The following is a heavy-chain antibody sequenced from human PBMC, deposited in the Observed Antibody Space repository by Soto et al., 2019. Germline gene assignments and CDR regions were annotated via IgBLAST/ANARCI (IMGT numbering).Heavy chain of an antibody. Sequence: EVKFLESGGGLVQPGGSLRLSCKTSGFIFSEYTMSWVRQAPGKGMDWVSAIYSGGTAFYADFVRGRLTISRHHSVTTVALQMNSLTVEDWDIFYCAKGRQPDKSWAYDYWGLGTLVTVSS. J-gene: IGHJ4*02. CDR2: IYSGGTA. CDR3: AKGRQPDKSWAYDY. CDR1: GFIFSEYT. V-gene: IGHV3-23*05. D-gene: IGHD2-15*01.